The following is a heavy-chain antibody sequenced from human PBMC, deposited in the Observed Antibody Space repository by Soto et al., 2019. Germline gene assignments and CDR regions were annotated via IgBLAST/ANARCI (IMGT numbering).Heavy chain of an antibody. Sequence: QVQLVQSGAEVKKPGSSVKVSCKASGGTFSNYAISWVRQAPGQGLEWMGGIIPIFGTVNQAQKFQGRVTINADKSSNTAYIEVRSLRSEDTAVYYCVRGKAGTMASDLWGQGTMVTVSS. CDR3: VRGKAGTMASDL. V-gene: IGHV1-69*06. J-gene: IGHJ3*01. D-gene: IGHD1-1*01. CDR1: GGTFSNYA. CDR2: IIPIFGTV.